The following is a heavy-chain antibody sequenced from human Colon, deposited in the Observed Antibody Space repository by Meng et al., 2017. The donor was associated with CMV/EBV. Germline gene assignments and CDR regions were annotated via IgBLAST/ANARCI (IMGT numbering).Heavy chain of an antibody. V-gene: IGHV3-7*01. CDR3: VRYENLQHGMDV. Sequence: GGSLRLSCAASGFSVSSKYMTWVRQAPGKGLEWVANIKEDGRGQWYVDSVKGRFTISRDNARKSLYLQMNSLRAEDTAVYYCVRYENLQHGMDVWGQGTTVTVSS. CDR1: GFSVSSKY. D-gene: IGHD1-1*01. CDR2: IKEDGRGQ. J-gene: IGHJ6*02.